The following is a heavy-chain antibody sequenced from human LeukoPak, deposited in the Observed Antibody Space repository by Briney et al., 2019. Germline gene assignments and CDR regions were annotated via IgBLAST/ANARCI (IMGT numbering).Heavy chain of an antibody. J-gene: IGHJ4*02. Sequence: PGGSLRLSCAASGFTFSSYAMSWVRQAPGKGLEWVSAISGSGGSTYYADSVKGRFTISRDNSKNTLYLQMNSLRAEDTAVYYCAKDRDITMIVVVPTPFDYWGQGTLVTVSS. D-gene: IGHD3-22*01. CDR1: GFTFSSYA. CDR3: AKDRDITMIVVVPTPFDY. V-gene: IGHV3-23*01. CDR2: ISGSGGST.